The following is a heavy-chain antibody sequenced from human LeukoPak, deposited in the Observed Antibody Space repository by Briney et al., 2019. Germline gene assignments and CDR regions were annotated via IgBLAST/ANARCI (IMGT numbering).Heavy chain of an antibody. V-gene: IGHV1-2*02. CDR3: AREPDPGTSEFDP. CDR1: GYTFTGYY. D-gene: IGHD1-1*01. Sequence: ASVKVSCTASGYTFTGYYMHWVRQAPGQGLEWMGWINPNSGGTNYAQKFQGRVTMTRDTSISTAYMELSRLRSDDTAVYYCAREPDPGTSEFDPWGQGTLVTVSS. J-gene: IGHJ5*02. CDR2: INPNSGGT.